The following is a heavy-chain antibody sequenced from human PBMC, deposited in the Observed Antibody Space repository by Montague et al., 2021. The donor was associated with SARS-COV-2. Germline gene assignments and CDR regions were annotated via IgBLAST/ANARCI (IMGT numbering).Heavy chain of an antibody. D-gene: IGHD2-8*01. CDR2: ISYTGRT. CDR3: ARQLPSYCATNKCYPYYFDG. CDR1: GGSIRSPDDY. Sequence: SETLSLTCTVSGGSIRSPDDYWGGSRQSPGKGLEWIGSISYTGRTYYNPSLRSRVSFSMDTSKNHFSLSLSSVTVADTAVYFCARQLPSYCATNKCYPYYFDGWGQGALVTVSS. V-gene: IGHV4-39*01. J-gene: IGHJ4*02.